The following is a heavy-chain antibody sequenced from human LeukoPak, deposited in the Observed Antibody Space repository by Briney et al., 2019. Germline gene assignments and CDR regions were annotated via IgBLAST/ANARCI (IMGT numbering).Heavy chain of an antibody. CDR1: GGSVSSGSYY. J-gene: IGHJ4*02. CDR3: ARGLIAVAGTFFDY. CDR2: IYYSGGT. V-gene: IGHV4-61*01. Sequence: SETLSLTCTVSGGSVSSGSYYWSWIRQPPGKGLEWIGYIYYSGGTNYNPSLKSRVTISVDTSKNQFSLKLSSVTAADTAVYYCARGLIAVAGTFFDYWGQGTLVTVSS. D-gene: IGHD6-19*01.